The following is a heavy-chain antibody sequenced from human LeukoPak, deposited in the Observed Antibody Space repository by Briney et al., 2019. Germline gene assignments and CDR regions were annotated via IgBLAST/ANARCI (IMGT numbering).Heavy chain of an antibody. CDR3: ATNKNPPADAFDI. CDR1: GYTFTSYA. CDR2: INAGNGNT. J-gene: IGHJ3*02. V-gene: IGHV1-3*03. D-gene: IGHD1-14*01. Sequence: ASVKVSCKASGYTFTSYAMHWVHQAPGQRLEWMGWINAGNGNTKYSQEFQGRVTITRDTSASTAYMELSSLRSEDTAVYYCATNKNPPADAFDIWGQGTMVTVSS.